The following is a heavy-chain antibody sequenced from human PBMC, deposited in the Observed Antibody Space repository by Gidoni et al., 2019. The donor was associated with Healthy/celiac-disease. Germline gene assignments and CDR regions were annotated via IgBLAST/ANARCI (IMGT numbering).Heavy chain of an antibody. CDR2: IYTSGST. CDR3: ARDVLGYDFWSGYSVDAFDI. D-gene: IGHD3-3*01. Sequence: QVQLQESGPGLVKPSQTLSLTCTVSGGSIRSGSYYWSWIRQPAGKGLEWIGRIYTSGSTNYNPSLKSRVTISVDTSKNQFSLKLSSVTAADTAVYYCARDVLGYDFWSGYSVDAFDIWGQGTMVTVSS. V-gene: IGHV4-61*02. CDR1: GGSIRSGSYY. J-gene: IGHJ3*02.